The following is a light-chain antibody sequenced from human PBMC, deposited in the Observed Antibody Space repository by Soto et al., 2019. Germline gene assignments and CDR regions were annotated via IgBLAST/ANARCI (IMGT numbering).Light chain of an antibody. J-gene: IGLJ1*01. V-gene: IGLV2-14*01. CDR3: ASSTSDSLYV. CDR1: SSDVGGNKY. Sequence: QSVLTQPASVSGSPGQSITISCTGTSSDVGGNKYVSWYQQYPGKVPKLLINKVTNRPSGVSYRFSGSKSGSTASLTISALLAEDEADYFCASSTSDSLYVFGTGTKVTV. CDR2: KVT.